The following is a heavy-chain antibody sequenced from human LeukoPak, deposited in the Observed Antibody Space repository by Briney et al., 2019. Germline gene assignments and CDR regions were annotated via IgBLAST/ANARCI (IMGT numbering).Heavy chain of an antibody. J-gene: IGHJ4*02. CDR1: RGTFSSYA. D-gene: IGHD6-6*01. CDR3: ARVGSSSSGSGY. CDR2: IIPIFGTA. Sequence: ASVKVSCKASRGTFSSYAISWVRQAPGQGLEWMGGIIPIFGTANYAQKFQGRVTITADESTSTAYMELSSLRSEDTAVYYCARVGSSSSGSGYWGQGTLVTVSS. V-gene: IGHV1-69*13.